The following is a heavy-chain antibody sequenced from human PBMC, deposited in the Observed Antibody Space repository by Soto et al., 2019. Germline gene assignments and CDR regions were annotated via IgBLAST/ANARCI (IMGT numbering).Heavy chain of an antibody. CDR1: GFTFSTYG. Sequence: QVQLVESGGGVVQPGTSLRLSCAASGFTFSTYGMNWVRQAPGKGLEWVALIWYHGNTEEYAESLKGRFTISRDNSKNAEFLQIHSLRVEDTAVYYCARGPGSGIHLSTFDAWGEGTMVTVSS. CDR2: IWYHGNTE. V-gene: IGHV3-33*01. J-gene: IGHJ3*01. CDR3: ARGPGSGIHLSTFDA. D-gene: IGHD3-10*01.